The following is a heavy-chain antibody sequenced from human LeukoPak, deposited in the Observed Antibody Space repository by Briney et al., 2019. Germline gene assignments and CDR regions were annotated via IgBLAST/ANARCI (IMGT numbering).Heavy chain of an antibody. CDR2: ISSSSSTI. J-gene: IGHJ4*02. Sequence: PGGSLRLSCVASGFTFSSSEMNWVRQAPGKGLEWVSYISSSSSTIYYADSVKGRFTISRDNAKNTLYLQMNSLRAEDTAVYYCAREIWFGEFNPKVPDYWGQGTLVTVSS. D-gene: IGHD3-10*01. V-gene: IGHV3-48*03. CDR3: AREIWFGEFNPKVPDY. CDR1: GFTFSSSE.